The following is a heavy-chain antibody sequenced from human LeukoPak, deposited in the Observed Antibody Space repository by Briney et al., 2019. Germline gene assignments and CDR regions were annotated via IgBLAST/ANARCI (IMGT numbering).Heavy chain of an antibody. CDR1: GFTFSSYW. Sequence: PGGSLRLSCAASGFTFSSYWMSWVRQAPGKGLEWVANIKQDGSEKYHVDSVKGRFTISRDNAKNSLYLQMNSLRAEDTAEYYCASWIAGGAVVAYYFDYWGQGTLVTVSS. D-gene: IGHD4-23*01. J-gene: IGHJ4*02. CDR2: IKQDGSEK. V-gene: IGHV3-7*01. CDR3: ASWIAGGAVVAYYFDY.